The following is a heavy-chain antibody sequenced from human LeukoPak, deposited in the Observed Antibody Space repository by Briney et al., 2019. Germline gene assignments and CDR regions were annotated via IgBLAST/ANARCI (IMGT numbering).Heavy chain of an antibody. V-gene: IGHV4-59*12. CDR3: ARDPGYCSSTSCYIGPFDY. J-gene: IGHJ4*02. CDR1: GGPINNYY. Sequence: SETLSLTCTVSGGPINNYYWTWIRQSPGKGLEYIGYIYHTGETDYNPSLKSRVTISLDSSKKQFSLKMTSMTAADTAVYYCARDPGYCSSTSCYIGPFDYWGQGTLVTVSS. D-gene: IGHD2-2*02. CDR2: IYHTGET.